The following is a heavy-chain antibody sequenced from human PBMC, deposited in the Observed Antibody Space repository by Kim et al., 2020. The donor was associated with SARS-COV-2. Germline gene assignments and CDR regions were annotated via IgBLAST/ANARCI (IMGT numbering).Heavy chain of an antibody. CDR1: GGSISSSSYY. D-gene: IGHD3-10*01. J-gene: IGHJ6*02. Sequence: SETLSLTCTVSGGSISSSSYYWGWIRPPPGQFLDFLFLLSSLFRTSYNPSLNIRVTISVHTSQNQFSLKLSSVTAADTAVYYCAIQYGSGSYYGCMDVWGQGTTVNVSS. CDR2: LSSLFRT. V-gene: IGHV4-39*01. CDR3: AIQYGSGSYYGCMDV.